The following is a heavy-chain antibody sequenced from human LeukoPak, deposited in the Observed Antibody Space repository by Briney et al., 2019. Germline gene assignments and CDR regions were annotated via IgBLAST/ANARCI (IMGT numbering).Heavy chain of an antibody. CDR3: ASPGYSYGYGSFDY. CDR1: GGTFSSYA. Sequence: ASVKVSCKASGGTFSSYAISWVRQAPGQGLEWMGGIIPIFGTANYAQKFQGRVTITADESASTAYMELSSLRSEDTAVYYCASPGYSYGYGSFDYWGQGTLVTVSS. V-gene: IGHV1-69*13. CDR2: IIPIFGTA. J-gene: IGHJ4*02. D-gene: IGHD5-18*01.